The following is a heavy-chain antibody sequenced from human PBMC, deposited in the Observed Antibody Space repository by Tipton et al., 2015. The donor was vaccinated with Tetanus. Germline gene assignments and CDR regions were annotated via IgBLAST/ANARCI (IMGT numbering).Heavy chain of an antibody. CDR1: GGSLFSGSFY. J-gene: IGHJ5*02. CDR3: ARQADNWFDP. Sequence: GLVKPSETLSLTCTVSGGSLFSGSFYWAWIRQPPGKGLEWIGNIYYNGNTFYLSSLKTRVTISADTSKNQFSLSLRSVTAADTAVYYCARQADNWFDPWGQGILVTVSS. CDR2: IYYNGNT. D-gene: IGHD2-15*01. V-gene: IGHV4-39*01.